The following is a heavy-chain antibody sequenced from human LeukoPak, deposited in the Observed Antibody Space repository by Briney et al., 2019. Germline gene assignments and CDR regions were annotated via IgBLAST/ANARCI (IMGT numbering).Heavy chain of an antibody. CDR3: ARDRIQIWSYVGTFDY. J-gene: IGHJ4*02. V-gene: IGHV3-30*04. D-gene: IGHD5-18*01. CDR2: VSFDGNHI. CDR1: GFSFSTYT. Sequence: PGGSLRLSCAASGFSFSTYTMHWVRQDPGKGLEWVGLVSFDGNHIDYADSVQGRFTISRDISKNTFYLQMNGLRAEDTAVYYCARDRIQIWSYVGTFDYWGPGALVTVSS.